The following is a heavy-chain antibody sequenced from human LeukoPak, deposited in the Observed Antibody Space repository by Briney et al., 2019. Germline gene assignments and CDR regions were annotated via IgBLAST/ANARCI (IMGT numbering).Heavy chain of an antibody. CDR2: ISWNSDSI. D-gene: IGHD5-18*01. V-gene: IGHV3-21*01. J-gene: IGHJ6*02. CDR1: GFTITPYT. Sequence: GSLRLSCAASGFTITPYTMNWVRQAPGKGLEWVSSISWNSDSISYAASVKGRFTISRDNADNSVYLQMNSLRAEDTAVYFCARWYSFGYSYYFYGMDVWGQGTTVTVSS. CDR3: ARWYSFGYSYYFYGMDV.